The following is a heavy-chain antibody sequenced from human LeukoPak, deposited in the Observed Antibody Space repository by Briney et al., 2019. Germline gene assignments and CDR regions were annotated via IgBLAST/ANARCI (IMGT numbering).Heavy chain of an antibody. Sequence: ASVKVSCKASGYTFTSYGISWVRQAPGQGLEWMGWISTYNGHTNYARKVQGRVTMTTDTSTSTAYMELRSLRSDDTAVYYCARVRYDFWSGYPSFDYWGQGTLVTVSS. CDR2: ISTYNGHT. CDR1: GYTFTSYG. CDR3: ARVRYDFWSGYPSFDY. V-gene: IGHV1-18*01. D-gene: IGHD3-3*01. J-gene: IGHJ4*02.